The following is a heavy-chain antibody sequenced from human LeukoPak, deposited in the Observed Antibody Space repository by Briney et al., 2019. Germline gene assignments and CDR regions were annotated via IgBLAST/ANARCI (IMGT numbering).Heavy chain of an antibody. CDR1: GGSISSCY. J-gene: IGHJ6*03. CDR3: ARGAIAAAGTRLYYYYMDV. D-gene: IGHD6-13*01. V-gene: IGHV4-59*01. CDR2: IYYSGST. Sequence: SETLSLTCTVSGGSISSCYWSWIRQPPGKGLEWIGYIYYSGSTNYNPSLKSGVTISVETSKNQVSLKLSSVTAADTAVYYCARGAIAAAGTRLYYYYMDVWGKGTTVTISS.